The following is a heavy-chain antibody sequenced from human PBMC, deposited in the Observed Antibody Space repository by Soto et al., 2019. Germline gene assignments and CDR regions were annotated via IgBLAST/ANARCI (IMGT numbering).Heavy chain of an antibody. CDR1: GYTFTAYY. CDR3: ARNMDYSYAPGSGNGHGF. V-gene: IGHV1-2*02. CDR2: INPKFGDT. Sequence: QVQLVQSGAEVKEPGDSVRVSCEASGYTFTAYYIHWVRQAPGQGLEWMGWINPKFGDTTYAQDFQGRVSMTRDMSISTVYMELSRLTSDDTAIYYCARNMDYSYAPGSGNGHGFWGQGTTVTVFS. D-gene: IGHD6-25*01. J-gene: IGHJ6*02.